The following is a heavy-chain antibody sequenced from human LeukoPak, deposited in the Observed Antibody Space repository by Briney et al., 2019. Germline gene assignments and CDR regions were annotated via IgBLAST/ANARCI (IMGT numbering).Heavy chain of an antibody. CDR3: AKALDTAMVTRSFASDY. Sequence: GGSLRLSCAASGFTFSSYAMTWVRQAPGKRLEWVSGISGRGSSTYFADSVKGRFTISRDNSKNTLYLQMNSLRAEDTAVYYCAKALDTAMVTRSFASDYWGQGTLVTVSS. CDR1: GFTFSSYA. J-gene: IGHJ4*02. CDR2: ISGRGSST. D-gene: IGHD5-18*01. V-gene: IGHV3-23*01.